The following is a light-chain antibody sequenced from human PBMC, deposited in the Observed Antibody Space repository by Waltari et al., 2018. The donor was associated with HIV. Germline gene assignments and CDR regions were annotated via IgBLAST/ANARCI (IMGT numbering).Light chain of an antibody. J-gene: IGKJ1*01. CDR2: VAS. Sequence: DIVMTQSPDSLAVSLGERATINCKSSQSVLYSSNNKTYLAWYQQKPGQPPKLLIYVASTRESGVPDRFSGSGSGTYFTLTISSLQAEDVAVYYCQQYYSTPWTFGQGTKVEIK. CDR1: QSVLYSSNNKTY. CDR3: QQYYSTPWT. V-gene: IGKV4-1*01.